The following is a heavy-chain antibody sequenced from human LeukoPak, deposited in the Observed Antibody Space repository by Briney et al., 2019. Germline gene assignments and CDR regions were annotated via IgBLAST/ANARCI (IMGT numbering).Heavy chain of an antibody. CDR3: ARRALYGSGRYYYYYYMDV. J-gene: IGHJ6*03. CDR2: INHSGST. V-gene: IGHV4-34*01. D-gene: IGHD3-10*01. CDR1: GRSFSGYY. Sequence: SETLSLTCAVYGRSFSGYYWSWIRQPPGKGLEWIGEINHSGSTNYNPSLKSRVTISVDTSKNQFSLKLSSVTAADTAVYYCARRALYGSGRYYYYYYMDVWGKGTTVTVSS.